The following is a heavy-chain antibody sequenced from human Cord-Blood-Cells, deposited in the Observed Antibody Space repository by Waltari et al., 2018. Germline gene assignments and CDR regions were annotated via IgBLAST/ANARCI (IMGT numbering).Heavy chain of an antibody. Sequence: TCTVSGGSISSSSYYWGWIRQPPGKGLEWIGSIYYSGSSYYNPSLKSRVTISVDTSKNQFSLKLSSVTAADTAVYYCARHRTGDDAFDIWGQGTMVTDSS. V-gene: IGHV4-39*01. CDR1: GGSISSSSYY. CDR3: ARHRTGDDAFDI. D-gene: IGHD7-27*01. J-gene: IGHJ3*02. CDR2: IYYSGSS.